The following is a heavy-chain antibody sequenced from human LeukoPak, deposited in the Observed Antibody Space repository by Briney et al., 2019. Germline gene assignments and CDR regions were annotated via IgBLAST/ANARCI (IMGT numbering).Heavy chain of an antibody. D-gene: IGHD2-15*01. Sequence: GGSLRLSCAASGFTFREYNMNWIRAAPGRGLEWISFLSSSGNTIEYADSVKVRFTISRDNAKNSSYLQLSSLRAEDTAVYYCAPPYCSGGSCQSGVFGYWGQGTLVTVSS. CDR3: APPYCSGGSCQSGVFGY. V-gene: IGHV3-11*01. J-gene: IGHJ4*02. CDR1: GFTFREYN. CDR2: LSSSGNTI.